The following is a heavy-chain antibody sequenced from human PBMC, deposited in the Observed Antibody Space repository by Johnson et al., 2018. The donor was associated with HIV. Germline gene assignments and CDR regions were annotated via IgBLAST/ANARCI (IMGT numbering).Heavy chain of an antibody. Sequence: VQLVESGGGLVQPGGSLRLSCAASRFTFSSHAMHWVRQAPGKGLEWVAVISYDGTKKNYADSVKGRFTISRDNSKNTLYLQMNSLRVEDTAVYYCARDPRADAFDIWGQGTTVTVSS. V-gene: IGHV3-30*04. CDR3: ARDPRADAFDI. CDR1: RFTFSSHA. J-gene: IGHJ3*02. CDR2: ISYDGTKK.